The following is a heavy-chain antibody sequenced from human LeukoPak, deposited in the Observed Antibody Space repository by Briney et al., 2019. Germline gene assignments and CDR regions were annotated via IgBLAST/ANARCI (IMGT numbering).Heavy chain of an antibody. CDR3: ASTMATYYDFWSAINWFDP. CDR2: IYYSGST. Sequence: SETLSLTCTVSGGSISSSSYYWGWIRRPPGKGLEWIGSIYYSGSTYYNPSLKSRVTISVDTSKNQFSLKLSSVTAADTAVYYCASTMATYYDFWSAINWFDPWGQGTLVTVSS. V-gene: IGHV4-39*07. CDR1: GGSISSSSYY. D-gene: IGHD3-3*01. J-gene: IGHJ5*02.